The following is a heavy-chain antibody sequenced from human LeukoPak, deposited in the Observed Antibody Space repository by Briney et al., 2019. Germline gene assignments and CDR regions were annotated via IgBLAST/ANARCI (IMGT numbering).Heavy chain of an antibody. D-gene: IGHD6-13*01. Sequence: ASVKVSCKASGYTFTSYDINWVRQATGQGLEWMGWMNPNNANTDYAQKFQGWVTMTRDTSISTAYMELSRLRSDDTAVYYCARGVHSSSWYDYWGQGTLVTVSS. CDR3: ARGVHSSSWYDY. V-gene: IGHV1-8*01. CDR1: GYTFTSYD. J-gene: IGHJ4*02. CDR2: MNPNNANT.